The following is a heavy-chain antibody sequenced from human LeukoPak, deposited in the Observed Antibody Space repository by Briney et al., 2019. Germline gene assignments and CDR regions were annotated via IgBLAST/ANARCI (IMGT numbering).Heavy chain of an antibody. CDR3: ARAYSSSWFYYYYYMDV. V-gene: IGHV4-39*07. D-gene: IGHD6-13*01. Sequence: SETLSLTCTVSGGSISSSSYYWGWIRQPPGKGLEWIGSIYYSGSTYYNPSLKSRVTISVDTSKNQFSLKLSSVTAADTAVYYCARAYSSSWFYYYYYMDVWGKGTTVTVSS. J-gene: IGHJ6*03. CDR2: IYYSGST. CDR1: GGSISSSSYY.